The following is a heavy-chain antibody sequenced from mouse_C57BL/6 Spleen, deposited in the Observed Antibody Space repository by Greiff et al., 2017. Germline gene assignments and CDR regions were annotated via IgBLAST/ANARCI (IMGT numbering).Heavy chain of an antibody. CDR2: ISYDGSN. J-gene: IGHJ2*01. CDR3: ARAGYDVLDY. Sequence: EVQLQESGPGLVKPSQSLSLTCSVTGYSITSGYYWNWIRQFPGNKLEWMGYISYDGSNNYNPSLKNRISITRDTSKNQFFLKLNSVTTEDTATYYCARAGYDVLDYWGQGTTLTVSS. V-gene: IGHV3-6*01. CDR1: GYSITSGYY. D-gene: IGHD2-2*01.